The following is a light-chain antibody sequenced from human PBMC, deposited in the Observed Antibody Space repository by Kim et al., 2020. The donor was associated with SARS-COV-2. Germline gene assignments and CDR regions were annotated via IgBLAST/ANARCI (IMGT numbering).Light chain of an antibody. J-gene: IGLJ3*02. CDR1: SSDVGAYNY. CDR3: NSYTKSATLV. Sequence: QSALTQPASVSGSPGQSITISCTGTSSDVGAYNYVSWYQHHPGKAPKLMIYEVSNRPSGVSNRFSGSKSGNTASLTISGLQAEDGADYYCNSYTKSATLVFGGGTKVTVL. V-gene: IGLV2-14*01. CDR2: EVS.